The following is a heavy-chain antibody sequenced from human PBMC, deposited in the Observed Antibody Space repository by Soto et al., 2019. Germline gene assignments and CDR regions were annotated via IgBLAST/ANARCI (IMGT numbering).Heavy chain of an antibody. V-gene: IGHV1-3*01. D-gene: IGHD2-15*01. CDR3: AKGGNIAEVVADYGMDV. CDR2: INDGNGNT. J-gene: IGHJ6*02. CDR1: GYSFSNYA. Sequence: QVHLVQSGAEVKKPGASVKVYCKASGYSFSNYAMHWVRQAPGQRLERLGWINDGNGNTKYPQKFQDRVTITRDTSASTAYMELSSLRSEDTSVYYCAKGGNIAEVVADYGMDVWGQGTTVTVSS.